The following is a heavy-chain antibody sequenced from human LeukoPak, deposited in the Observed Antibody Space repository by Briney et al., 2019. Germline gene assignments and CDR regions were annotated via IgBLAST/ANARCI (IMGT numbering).Heavy chain of an antibody. Sequence: NPSETLSLTCTVSGGSISSSSSYWGWIRQPPGKGLEWIGSIYYSGSTYYNPSLKSRVTISVDTSKNQFSLKLSSVTAADTAVYYCARWVAAAACFDYWGQGTLVTVSS. CDR2: IYYSGST. CDR1: GGSISSSSSY. D-gene: IGHD6-13*01. V-gene: IGHV4-39*07. J-gene: IGHJ4*02. CDR3: ARWVAAAACFDY.